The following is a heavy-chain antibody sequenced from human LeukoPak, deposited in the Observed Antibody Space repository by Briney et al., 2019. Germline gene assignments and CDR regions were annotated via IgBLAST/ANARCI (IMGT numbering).Heavy chain of an antibody. CDR1: GDSFSSVTDY. V-gene: IGHV4-39*07. CDR3: ARESGYSYGFSSLDY. J-gene: IGHJ4*02. D-gene: IGHD5-18*01. CDR2: GDYSGGT. Sequence: NPSETLSLTCTVSGDSFSSVTDYWAWIRQPPGKGLEWIASGDYSGGTYYNPSLESRVAISADMSKNQFSLKLTSVTGADTAVYYCARESGYSYGFSSLDYWGQGTLVTVSS.